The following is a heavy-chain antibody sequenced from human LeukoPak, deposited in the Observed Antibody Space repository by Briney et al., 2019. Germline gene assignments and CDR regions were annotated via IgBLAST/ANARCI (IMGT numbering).Heavy chain of an antibody. Sequence: GGSLRLSCAASGFTFSTYSMNWVRQGPGKGLGWVSYIDSTSSTIYYADSVKGRFTISRDNAKNSLDLQMDGLRAEDTAVYYCARDLWEVLWGAFDIWGQGTMVTVSS. D-gene: IGHD1-26*01. J-gene: IGHJ3*02. CDR1: GFTFSTYS. CDR2: IDSTSSTI. V-gene: IGHV3-48*04. CDR3: ARDLWEVLWGAFDI.